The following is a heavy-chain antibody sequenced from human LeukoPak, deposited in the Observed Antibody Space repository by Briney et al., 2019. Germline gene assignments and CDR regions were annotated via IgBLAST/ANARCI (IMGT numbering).Heavy chain of an antibody. CDR1: EGTFSSYA. J-gene: IGHJ4*02. V-gene: IGHV1-69*13. Sequence: GASVKVSCKASEGTFSSYAISWVRQAPGQGLEWMGGIIPIFGTANYAQKFQGRVTITADESTSTAYMELSSLRAEDTAVYYCASTVKYSSGWSAAWHFDYWGQGTLVTVSS. CDR3: ASTVKYSSGWSAAWHFDY. D-gene: IGHD6-19*01. CDR2: IIPIFGTA.